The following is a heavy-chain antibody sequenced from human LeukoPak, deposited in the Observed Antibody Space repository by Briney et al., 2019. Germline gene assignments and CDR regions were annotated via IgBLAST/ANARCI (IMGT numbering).Heavy chain of an antibody. Sequence: GGSLRLLCAASGFTVSSNYMSWVRRAPGKGLEWVSVIYSGGSTYYADSVKGRFTISRDNSKNTLYLQMNSLRAEDTAVYYCARNSNYDYWGQGTLVTVSS. J-gene: IGHJ4*02. CDR2: IYSGGST. CDR3: ARNSNYDY. CDR1: GFTVSSNY. V-gene: IGHV3-53*01. D-gene: IGHD4-11*01.